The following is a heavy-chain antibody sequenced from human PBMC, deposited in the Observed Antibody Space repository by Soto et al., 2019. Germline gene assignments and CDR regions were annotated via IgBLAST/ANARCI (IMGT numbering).Heavy chain of an antibody. Sequence: SETLSLTCTVSGGSISSSSYYWGWIRQPPGKGLEWIGSIYYSGSTYYNPSLKSRVTISVDTSKNQFSLKLSSVTAADTAVYYCARRIRGVIMGYYFDYWGQGTLVTVSS. CDR3: ARRIRGVIMGYYFDY. CDR2: IYYSGST. V-gene: IGHV4-39*01. J-gene: IGHJ4*02. CDR1: GGSISSSSYY. D-gene: IGHD3-10*01.